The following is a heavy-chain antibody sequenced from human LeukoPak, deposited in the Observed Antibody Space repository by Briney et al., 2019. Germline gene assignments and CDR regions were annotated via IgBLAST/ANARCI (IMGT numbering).Heavy chain of an antibody. CDR2: IYYSGST. CDR3: ARADSSSWYEDCYYYYMDV. Sequence: SETLSLTCTVSGGSISSYYWSWIRRPPGKGLEWIGYIYYSGSTNYNPSLKSRVTILVDTSKNQFSLKLSSVTAADTAVYYCARADSSSWYEDCYYYYMDVWGKGTTVTVSS. D-gene: IGHD6-13*01. J-gene: IGHJ6*03. CDR1: GGSISSYY. V-gene: IGHV4-59*01.